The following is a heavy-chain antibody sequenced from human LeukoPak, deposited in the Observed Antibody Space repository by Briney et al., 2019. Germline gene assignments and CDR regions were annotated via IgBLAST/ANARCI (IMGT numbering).Heavy chain of an antibody. CDR2: IHSGGST. J-gene: IGHJ4*02. CDR3: ARGPPYFGSGNYYHIVDY. D-gene: IGHD3-10*01. V-gene: IGHV3-53*01. CDR1: GFTVSNNY. Sequence: PGGSLRLSCAASGFTVSNNYMSWVRQAPGKGLEWVSVIHSGGSTYYADSVKGRFTISRDNSKNTLYLQMNSLRAEDTAVYYCARGPPYFGSGNYYHIVDYWGQGTLVTVSS.